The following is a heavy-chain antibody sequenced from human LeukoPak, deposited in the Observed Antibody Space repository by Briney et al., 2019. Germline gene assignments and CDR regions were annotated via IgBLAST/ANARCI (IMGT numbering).Heavy chain of an antibody. V-gene: IGHV3-23*01. CDR2: TSGSGGST. Sequence: GSLKISCAASGFTLSSYAMSWVRQAPGKGLEWVSATSGSGGSTYYADSVKGRFTISRDNSKNTLYLQTNSLRAEDTAVYYCAKGRLSGVVVAGYGMDVWGQGTTITVSS. J-gene: IGHJ6*02. CDR1: GFTLSSYA. D-gene: IGHD6-19*01. CDR3: AKGRLSGVVVAGYGMDV.